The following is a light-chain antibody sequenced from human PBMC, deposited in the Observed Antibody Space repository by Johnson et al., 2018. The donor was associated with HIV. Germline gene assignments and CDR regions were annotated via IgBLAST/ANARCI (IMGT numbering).Light chain of an antibody. CDR2: DNN. J-gene: IGLJ1*01. CDR1: SSNIGNNY. Sequence: QSVLTQPPSVSAAPGQKVTISCSGSSSNIGNNYVSWYQQLPGTAPKLLIYDNNKRPSGIPDRFSGSSSGTIVTLTISGVQAEDEADYYCLSADSSGTYGTAFFGTGTKVTVL. V-gene: IGLV1-51*01. CDR3: LSADSSGTYGTAF.